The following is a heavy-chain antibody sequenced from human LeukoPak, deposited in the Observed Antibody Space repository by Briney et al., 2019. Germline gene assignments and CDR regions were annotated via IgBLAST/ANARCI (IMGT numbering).Heavy chain of an antibody. CDR2: VYYTGST. CDR1: GGSISSSGYS. D-gene: IGHD3-22*01. CDR3: ARGSGTYYYGSGGYLNWFDP. J-gene: IGHJ5*02. V-gene: IGHV4-39*01. Sequence: SETLSLTCTASGGSISSSGYSWGWIRQPPGKGLEWIGTVYYTGSTYYNPSLKSRVTISEDTSRNQFSLKLNSVTAADTAVYYCARGSGTYYYGSGGYLNWFDPWGQGILVTVSS.